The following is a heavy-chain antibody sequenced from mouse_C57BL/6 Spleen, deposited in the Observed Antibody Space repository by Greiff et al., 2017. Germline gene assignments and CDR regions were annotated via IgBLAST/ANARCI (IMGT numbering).Heavy chain of an antibody. Sequence: VQLQQSGAELVKPGASVKLSCTASGFNIKDYYMHWVKQRTEQGLAWIGRIDPEDGETKYAPKIQGKATITADTSSNTSYLQLSSLTSEDTAVYCCARWYYAMDYWGQGTSVTVSS. J-gene: IGHJ4*01. V-gene: IGHV14-2*01. CDR1: GFNIKDYY. CDR3: ARWYYAMDY. CDR2: IDPEDGET.